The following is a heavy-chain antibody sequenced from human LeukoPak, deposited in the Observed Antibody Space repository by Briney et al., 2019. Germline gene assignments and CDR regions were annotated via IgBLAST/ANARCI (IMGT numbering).Heavy chain of an antibody. Sequence: AGSLTLSCAASGFTFNNYAMNWVRQPPGKGLEWVASISGGGETTYYADSAKGRFTISRDNSQNTLYLQMNSLRAEDTAVYYCARDYADYVGYFFFDYWGQGTLVTVSS. CDR1: GFTFNNYA. CDR3: ARDYADYVGYFFFDY. V-gene: IGHV3-23*01. CDR2: ISGGGETT. D-gene: IGHD4-17*01. J-gene: IGHJ4*02.